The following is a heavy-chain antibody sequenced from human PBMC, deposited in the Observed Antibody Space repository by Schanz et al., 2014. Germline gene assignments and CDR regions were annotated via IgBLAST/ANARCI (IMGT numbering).Heavy chain of an antibody. V-gene: IGHV3-21*02. J-gene: IGHJ6*03. CDR1: EFTFSSYK. CDR2: ISSSGSYI. D-gene: IGHD4-17*01. Sequence: EVRLVESGGGLVKPGGSLRLSCEASEFTFSSYKMNWVRQAPGKGLEWVSSISSSGSYIHYADSVKGRFTVSRDNARNSLYLHMNALGAEDTAVYYCARDGDRFYHNYYMDVWGKGTTVTVSS. CDR3: ARDGDRFYHNYYMDV.